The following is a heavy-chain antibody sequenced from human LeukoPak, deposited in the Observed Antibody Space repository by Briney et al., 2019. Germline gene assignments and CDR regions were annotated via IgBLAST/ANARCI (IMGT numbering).Heavy chain of an antibody. V-gene: IGHV3-48*03. CDR3: ARSRGVTTHFDY. J-gene: IGHJ4*02. Sequence: GGTLRLSCAASGFTFSSYYMNWVRQAPGKGLEWVSHISSSGSTIYYADSVKGRFTISRDNAKNSLYLQMNSLRAEDTAVYYCARSRGVTTHFDYWGQGTLVTVSS. CDR2: ISSSGSTI. D-gene: IGHD4-17*01. CDR1: GFTFSSYY.